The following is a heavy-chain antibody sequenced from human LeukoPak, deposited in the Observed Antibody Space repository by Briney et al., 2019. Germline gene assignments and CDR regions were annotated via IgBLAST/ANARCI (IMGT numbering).Heavy chain of an antibody. CDR2: ISWNSGSI. CDR3: AMHPGPVTRYFDY. CDR1: EFTFDDYA. J-gene: IGHJ4*02. Sequence: QPGRSLRLSCAASEFTFDDYAMHWVRQAPGKGLEWVSGISWNSGSIGYADSVKGRFTISRDNAKNSLYLQMNSLRAEDTAVYYCAMHPGPVTRYFDYWGQGTLVTVSS. V-gene: IGHV3-9*01.